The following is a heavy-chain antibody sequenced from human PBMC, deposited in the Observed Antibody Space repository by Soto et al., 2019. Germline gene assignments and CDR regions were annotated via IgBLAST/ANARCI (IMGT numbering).Heavy chain of an antibody. D-gene: IGHD3-22*01. V-gene: IGHV3-11*06. CDR3: ARFLSAGNYYDSSGYLSWFDP. J-gene: IGHJ5*02. CDR1: GFTFSDYY. Sequence: GGSLRLSCAASGFTFSDYYMSWIRQAPGKGLEWVSYISSSSSYTNYADSVKGRFTISRDNAKNSLYLQMNSLRAEDTAVYYCARFLSAGNYYDSSGYLSWFDPWGQGTLVTVSS. CDR2: ISSSSSYT.